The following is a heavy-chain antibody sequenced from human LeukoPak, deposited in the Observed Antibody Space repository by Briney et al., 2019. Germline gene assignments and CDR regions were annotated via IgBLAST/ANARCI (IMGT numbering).Heavy chain of an antibody. J-gene: IGHJ6*02. Sequence: PAETLSLTCAVYGGSFSAYYWSWIRQPPGKGLEWIGEINHSGSTNYNPSLKSRVTISVDTSKNQFSLKLRFVTAADTAVYYCARGRTTETTFYYYYHGMDVWGQGTTVTVS. CDR2: INHSGST. CDR1: GGSFSAYY. D-gene: IGHD4-11*01. CDR3: ARGRTTETTFYYYYHGMDV. V-gene: IGHV4-34*01.